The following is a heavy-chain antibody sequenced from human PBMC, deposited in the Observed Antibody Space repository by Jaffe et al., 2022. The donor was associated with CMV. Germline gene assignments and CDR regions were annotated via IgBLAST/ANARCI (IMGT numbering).Heavy chain of an antibody. V-gene: IGHV3-15*01. D-gene: IGHD2-15*01. Sequence: EVHLVESGGGLVEPGGSLTLSCAASGLTFSNAWMTWVRQAPGKGLEWVGRIKSKTLGGTTDYAAPVKGRFTISRDDSQNTLFLQMDSLGTEDTAMYYCATGGACSGVPCYSLGYWGRGTLVTVSS. CDR2: IKSKTLGGTT. J-gene: IGHJ4*02. CDR1: GLTFSNAW. CDR3: ATGGACSGVPCYSLGY.